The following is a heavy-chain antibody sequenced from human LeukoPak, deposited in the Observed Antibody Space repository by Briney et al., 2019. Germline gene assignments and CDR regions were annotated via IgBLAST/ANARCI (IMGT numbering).Heavy chain of an antibody. CDR1: GFAFNNYA. D-gene: IGHD7-27*01. V-gene: IGHV3-23*01. J-gene: IGHJ6*02. Sequence: GASLRLSCAASGFAFNNYAMIWVRQAPGKGLECVSAIGGSGTSTFSADSLRDRFSISRGNSKNTLYLQMNSLRAGDTAVYYCAKTSLGHAPYYYTMDVWGQGTTVTVSS. CDR3: AKTSLGHAPYYYTMDV. CDR2: IGGSGTST.